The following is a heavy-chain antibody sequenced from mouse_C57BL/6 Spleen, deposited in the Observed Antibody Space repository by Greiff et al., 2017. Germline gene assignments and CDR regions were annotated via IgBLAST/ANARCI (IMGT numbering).Heavy chain of an antibody. D-gene: IGHD1-1*01. CDR1: GYSFTGYY. J-gene: IGHJ3*01. CDR2: INPSTGGT. CDR3: ARSYYYGSRRDWFAY. Sequence: VQLQQSGPELVKPGASVKISCKASGYSFTGYYMNWVKQSPEKSLEWIGEINPSTGGTTYNQKFKAKATLTVDKSSSTAYMQLKSLTSEDSAVYYCARSYYYGSRRDWFAYWGQGTLVTVSA. V-gene: IGHV1-42*01.